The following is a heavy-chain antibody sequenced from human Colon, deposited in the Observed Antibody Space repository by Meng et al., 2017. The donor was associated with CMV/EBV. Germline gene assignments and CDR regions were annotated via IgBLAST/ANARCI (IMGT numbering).Heavy chain of an antibody. CDR1: GFTFYNYD. Sequence: SGFTFYNYDMHWCRQAPGRGLEWVAFISYDRSRTYYADSVKGRFTISRDNSKITLYLQMDNLIREDTAFYYCAKDRVGGGATTFDSWGQGTLVTVSS. J-gene: IGHJ4*02. V-gene: IGHV3-30*18. CDR2: ISYDRSRT. D-gene: IGHD3-16*01. CDR3: AKDRVGGGATTFDS.